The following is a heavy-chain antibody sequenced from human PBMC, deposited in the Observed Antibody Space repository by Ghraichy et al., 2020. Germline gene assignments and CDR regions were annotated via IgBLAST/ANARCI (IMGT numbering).Heavy chain of an antibody. D-gene: IGHD2-2*01. V-gene: IGHV3-23*01. CDR2: INDSGAGT. CDR3: ARLTSSN. CDR1: GFTFSLYA. Sequence: GGSLRLSCAASGFTFSLYAMSWVRQAPGKGVEWVSAINDSGAGTYYADSVKGRFTISRDNSKNTLYLQMNSLTAEDTAVYYCARLTSSNWGQGTLVTVSS. J-gene: IGHJ4*02.